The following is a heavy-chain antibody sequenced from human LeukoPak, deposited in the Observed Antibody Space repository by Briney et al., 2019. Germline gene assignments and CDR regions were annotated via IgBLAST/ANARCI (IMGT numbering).Heavy chain of an antibody. CDR1: GGSISSSSYY. V-gene: IGHV4-39*07. D-gene: IGHD1-14*01. Sequence: PSETLSLTCTVSGGSISSSSYYWGWIRQPPGKGLEWIGSIYYSGSTYYNPSLKSRVTISVDTSKNQFSLKLSSVTAADTAVYYCAREPLATYNAPFDYWGQGTLVTVSS. CDR3: AREPLATYNAPFDY. J-gene: IGHJ4*02. CDR2: IYYSGST.